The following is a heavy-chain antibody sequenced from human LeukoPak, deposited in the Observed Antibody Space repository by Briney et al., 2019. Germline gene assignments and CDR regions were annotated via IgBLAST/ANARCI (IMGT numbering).Heavy chain of an antibody. CDR2: ISYDGSNK. V-gene: IGHV3-30*19. J-gene: IGHJ6*03. D-gene: IGHD3-10*01. Sequence: GGSLRLSCAASGFTFSSYGIHWVRQAPGKGLEWEAVISYDGSNKYYADSVKGRFTISRDNSKNTLYLQMNSLRAEDTAVYYCARDYYYGSGSYYINYYYYYMDVWGKGTTVTVSS. CDR3: ARDYYYGSGSYYINYYYYYMDV. CDR1: GFTFSSYG.